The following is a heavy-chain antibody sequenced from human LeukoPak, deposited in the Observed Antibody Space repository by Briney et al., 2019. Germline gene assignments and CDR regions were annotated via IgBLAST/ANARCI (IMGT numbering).Heavy chain of an antibody. D-gene: IGHD6-19*01. J-gene: IGHJ5*02. CDR2: ITGSGDYT. Sequence: PGGSLRLSCAGTGFTFSSSAMGWVRQAPGKGLEWVSSITGSGDYTYYADSVKGRFTISRDNSKNTLYLQMNSLRAGDTAVYYCANKPAGFDPWGQGTLVTVSS. CDR1: GFTFSSSA. CDR3: ANKPAGFDP. V-gene: IGHV3-23*01.